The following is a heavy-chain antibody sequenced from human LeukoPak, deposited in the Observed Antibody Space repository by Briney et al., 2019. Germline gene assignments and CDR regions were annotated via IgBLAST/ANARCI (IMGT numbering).Heavy chain of an antibody. CDR3: AKDLYYYGSGSYY. CDR2: IKQDGSEK. CDR1: GFSFSSYW. Sequence: GGSLRLSCAASGFSFSSYWMSWVRQAPGKGLEWVANIKQDGSEKYYVDSVKGRFTISRDNAKNSLYLQMNSLRAEDTAVYYCAKDLYYYGSGSYYWGQGTLVTVSS. V-gene: IGHV3-7*03. D-gene: IGHD3-10*01. J-gene: IGHJ4*02.